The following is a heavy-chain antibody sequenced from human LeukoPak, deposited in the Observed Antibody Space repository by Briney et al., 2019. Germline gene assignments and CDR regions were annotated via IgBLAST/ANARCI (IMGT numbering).Heavy chain of an antibody. CDR1: GFSLSSYA. Sequence: GGSLRLSCAASGFSLSSYAMSWVRQPPGKGLEWVSGISGSDGSTYYADSVKGRFTLSRDNSKNTLYLQMNRLRAEDTAVYYCAKIRMAGSSTWYPNDYWGQGTLVTVSS. D-gene: IGHD6-13*01. V-gene: IGHV3-23*01. CDR3: AKIRMAGSSTWYPNDY. CDR2: ISGSDGST. J-gene: IGHJ4*02.